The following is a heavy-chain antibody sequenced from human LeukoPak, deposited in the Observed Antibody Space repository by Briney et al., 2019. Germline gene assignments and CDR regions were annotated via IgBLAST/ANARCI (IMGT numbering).Heavy chain of an antibody. CDR1: GCSISTSSNY. D-gene: IGHD6-13*01. CDR3: ARSSAAEGPTHNWFGP. J-gene: IGHJ5*02. V-gene: IGHV4-39*01. Sequence: SETLSLTCSVFGCSISTSSNYWGWIRPPPGKGLVWIGSIYYTGDTYYSPSLRSRVIISVDTSKNQFSLKLTSVTAADAAEYYCARSSAAEGPTHNWFGPWGQGTLVTVSS. CDR2: IYYTGDT.